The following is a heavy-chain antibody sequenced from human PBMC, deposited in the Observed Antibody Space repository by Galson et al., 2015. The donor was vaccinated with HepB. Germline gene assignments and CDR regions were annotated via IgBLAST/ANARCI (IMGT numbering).Heavy chain of an antibody. J-gene: IGHJ4*02. CDR3: ARRAGASGGFSFDY. CDR1: GFTFRSYA. D-gene: IGHD3-10*01. CDR2: ILHDAHNR. Sequence: SLRLSCAASGFTFRSYAMHWVRQTPGKGLEWMTVILHDAHNRYYADSVEGRFTVSRDNSKNTVYLQMNSLRPEDTAMYYCARRAGASGGFSFDYWGQGALVTVSS. V-gene: IGHV3-30*04.